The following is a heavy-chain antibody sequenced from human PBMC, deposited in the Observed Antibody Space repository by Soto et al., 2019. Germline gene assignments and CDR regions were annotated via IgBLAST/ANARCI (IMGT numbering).Heavy chain of an antibody. J-gene: IGHJ6*03. Sequence: SETLSLTCTVSGGSIISGGYYWSWIRQHPGKGLEWIGYIYYSGSTYYNPSLKSRVTISVDTSKNQFSLKLSSVTAADTAVYYCARGVTMVRGPKRYYYYMDVWGKGTTVTVSS. D-gene: IGHD3-10*01. V-gene: IGHV4-31*03. CDR1: GGSIISGGYY. CDR2: IYYSGST. CDR3: ARGVTMVRGPKRYYYYMDV.